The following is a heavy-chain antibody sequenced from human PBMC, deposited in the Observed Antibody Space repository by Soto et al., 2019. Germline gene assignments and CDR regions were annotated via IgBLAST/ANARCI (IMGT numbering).Heavy chain of an antibody. J-gene: IGHJ4*02. CDR3: ARGYFDSDGYCYFEY. V-gene: IGHV3-30*03. Sequence: GGSLRLSCAASGFTFSNYGMHWVRQAPGKGLEWVAVRSYDGSDKNYADSVKGRFTISRDTSKNTLYLQMSSLRPEDTAVYYCARGYFDSDGYCYFEYWGQGTLVTVSS. CDR1: GFTFSNYG. D-gene: IGHD3-22*01. CDR2: RSYDGSDK.